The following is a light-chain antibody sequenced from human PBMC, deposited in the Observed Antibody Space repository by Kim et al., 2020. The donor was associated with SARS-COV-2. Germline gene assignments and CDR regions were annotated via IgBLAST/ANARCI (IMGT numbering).Light chain of an antibody. CDR2: DVS. J-gene: IGLJ2*01. Sequence: QSALTQPASVSGSPGQSITISCTGTSSDVGGYHYVSWYQQHPGKAPKLIIYDVSDRPSRVSNRFSGSKSGNTASLTISGLQAEDEADYYCTSYASSSTLVFGGGTQLTVL. CDR3: TSYASSSTLV. V-gene: IGLV2-14*03. CDR1: SSDVGGYHY.